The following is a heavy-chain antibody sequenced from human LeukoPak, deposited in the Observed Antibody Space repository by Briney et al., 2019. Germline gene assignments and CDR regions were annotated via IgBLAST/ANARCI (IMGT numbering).Heavy chain of an antibody. CDR3: ARVYNTYYDFWSGHIYYMDV. Sequence: ASVKVSCKASGYTFTSYGISWVRQAPGQGLEWMGWISAYNGNTNYAQKLQGRVTMTTDTSTSTAYMELRSLRSDDTAVYYCARVYNTYYDFWSGHIYYMDVWGKGTTVTVSS. CDR1: GYTFTSYG. J-gene: IGHJ6*03. V-gene: IGHV1-18*01. D-gene: IGHD3-3*01. CDR2: ISAYNGNT.